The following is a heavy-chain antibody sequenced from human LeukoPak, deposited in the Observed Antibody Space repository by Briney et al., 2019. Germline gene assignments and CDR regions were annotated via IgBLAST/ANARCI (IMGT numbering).Heavy chain of an antibody. CDR1: GFSFSRYN. Sequence: PGGSLTLSCAASGFSFSRYNMNWVRQAPGKGLEWVSYISSTSSIIYYADSVKGRFTISRDNAKNSLYLQMNSLRAEDTAVYYCARDGADYADYVVLPEYWGQGTLVTVSS. J-gene: IGHJ4*02. D-gene: IGHD4-17*01. CDR2: ISSTSSII. V-gene: IGHV3-48*01. CDR3: ARDGADYADYVVLPEY.